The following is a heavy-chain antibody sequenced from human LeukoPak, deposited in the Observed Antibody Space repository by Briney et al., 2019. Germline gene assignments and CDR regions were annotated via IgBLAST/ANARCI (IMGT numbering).Heavy chain of an antibody. CDR3: ARQYIVATIIDY. CDR2: IYYSGST. J-gene: IGHJ4*02. Sequence: SETLSLTCTVSGGSISSYYWSWLRQPPGKGLEWIGSIYYSGSTYYNPSLKSRVTISVDTSKNQFSLKLSSVSAADTAVYYCARQYIVATIIDYWGQGTLVTVSS. V-gene: IGHV4-59*05. CDR1: GGSISSYY. D-gene: IGHD5-12*01.